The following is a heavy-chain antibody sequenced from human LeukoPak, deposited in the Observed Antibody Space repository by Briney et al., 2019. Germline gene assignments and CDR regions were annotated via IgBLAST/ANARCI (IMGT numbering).Heavy chain of an antibody. Sequence: GGSLRLSCAASGFTFSSYSMNWVRQAPGKGLEWVSSISSSSSYIYYADSVKGRFTISRDNAKNSLYLQMNSLRAEDTAVYYCARSLLLHGFDPWGQGTLVTVFS. CDR3: ARSLLLHGFDP. CDR1: GFTFSSYS. D-gene: IGHD2-21*02. CDR2: ISSSSSYI. V-gene: IGHV3-21*01. J-gene: IGHJ5*02.